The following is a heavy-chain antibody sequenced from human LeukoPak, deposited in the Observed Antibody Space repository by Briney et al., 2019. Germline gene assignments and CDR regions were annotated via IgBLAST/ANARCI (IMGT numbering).Heavy chain of an antibody. D-gene: IGHD5-24*01. V-gene: IGHV1-46*01. Sequence: ASVKVSCKASGYTFTSYYMHWVRQAPGQGLDWMGIINPSGGSTSYAQKFKGRVTMTRDMSTSTVYMELSSLRSEDTAVYYCARDRGGYNSYYFDYWGQGTLVTVSS. CDR1: GYTFTSYY. CDR3: ARDRGGYNSYYFDY. J-gene: IGHJ4*02. CDR2: INPSGGST.